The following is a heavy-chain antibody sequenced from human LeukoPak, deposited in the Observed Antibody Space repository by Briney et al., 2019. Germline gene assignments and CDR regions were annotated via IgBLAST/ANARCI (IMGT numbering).Heavy chain of an antibody. CDR2: IREDGSEK. D-gene: IGHD6-19*01. J-gene: IGHJ4*02. Sequence: GGSLRLTCAASGFTFSSHWMSWVRQAPGKGLEWVASIREDGSEKYYGDSVKGRFTISRDNAKKSLYLQMNSLRAEDTAVYYCARVGSGEGMDWGQGTLVTVSS. CDR3: ARVGSGEGMD. V-gene: IGHV3-7*01. CDR1: GFTFSSHW.